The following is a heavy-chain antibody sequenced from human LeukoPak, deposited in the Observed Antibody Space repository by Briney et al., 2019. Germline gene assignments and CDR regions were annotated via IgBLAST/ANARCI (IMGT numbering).Heavy chain of an antibody. CDR2: IKEDGSEK. J-gene: IGHJ4*02. D-gene: IGHD3-10*01. Sequence: QPGGSLRLSCAASGFTFSRYWMRWVRQAPGKGLEWVASIKEDGSEKLYVDSVKGRFAISRDNAKNSLYLQMNSLRAEDTALYYCARIGGWFGNDYWGQGTLVTVSS. CDR3: ARIGGWFGNDY. CDR1: GFTFSRYW. V-gene: IGHV3-7*05.